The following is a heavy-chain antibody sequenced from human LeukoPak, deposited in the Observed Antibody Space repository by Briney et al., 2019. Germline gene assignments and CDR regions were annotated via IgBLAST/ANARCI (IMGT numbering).Heavy chain of an antibody. V-gene: IGHV4-38-2*01. CDR1: GYSISSGYY. Sequence: PSETPSLTCAVSGYSISSGYYWGWIRQPPGKGLEGMGTIYHSGSTYYNPSLKSRVTISANTSKNQFSLKLNSVTAADTAVYYCARVGGVAGTSYYFDYWGQGTLVTVSS. J-gene: IGHJ4*02. CDR3: ARVGGVAGTSYYFDY. D-gene: IGHD6-19*01. CDR2: IYHSGST.